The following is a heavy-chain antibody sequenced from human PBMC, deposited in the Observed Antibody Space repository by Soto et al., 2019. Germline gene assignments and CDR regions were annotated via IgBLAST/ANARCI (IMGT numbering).Heavy chain of an antibody. V-gene: IGHV1-18*01. D-gene: IGHD4-17*01. CDR1: DYTFTSYA. J-gene: IGHJ4*02. CDR2: ISPYKGHT. Sequence: XVKVSSKASDYTFTSYAISGVRPAPGQGREWMGWISPYKGHTNYAQNLQGRVTMTTDTSTSTACMELRRLRSDDTDVYYCARTTEGMWSDYWGQGTPVTVSS. CDR3: ARTTEGMWSDY.